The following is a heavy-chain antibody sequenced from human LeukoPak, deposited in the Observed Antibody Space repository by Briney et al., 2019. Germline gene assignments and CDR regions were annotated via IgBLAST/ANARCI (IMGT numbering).Heavy chain of an antibody. V-gene: IGHV3-21*01. J-gene: IGHJ6*03. CDR1: GFTFNTYN. D-gene: IGHD1-26*01. CDR2: ISSSSSYI. CDR3: ARARGAGYYYYYMDV. Sequence: GGSLRLSCTASGFTFNTYNMNWVRQAPGKGLEWVSSISSSSSYIYYADSVKGRFTISRDNAKNTLYLQMNSLRAEDTAVYYCARARGAGYYYYYMDVWGKGTTVTVSS.